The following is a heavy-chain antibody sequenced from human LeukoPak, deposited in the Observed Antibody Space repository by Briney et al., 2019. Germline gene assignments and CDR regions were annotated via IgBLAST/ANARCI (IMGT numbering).Heavy chain of an antibody. CDR1: GFTFSSYG. CDR3: ARDPYSGSYGNYYYYFMDV. CDR2: ISYDGSNK. D-gene: IGHD1-26*01. J-gene: IGHJ6*03. Sequence: GSLSLSYAASGFTFSSYGMHWVRPAPGKGLEWVAVISYDGSNKYYADSVKGRFTISRDNSKNTLYLQMNSLRAEDTAVYYCARDPYSGSYGNYYYYFMDVWGKGTTVTISS. V-gene: IGHV3-30*03.